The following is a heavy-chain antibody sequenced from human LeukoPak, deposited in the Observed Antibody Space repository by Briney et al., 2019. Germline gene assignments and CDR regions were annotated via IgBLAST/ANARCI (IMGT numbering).Heavy chain of an antibody. D-gene: IGHD4-11*01. J-gene: IGHJ4*02. Sequence: SVKVSCKASGGTFSSYAISWVRQAPGQGLEWMGGIIPIFGTANYAQKFQGRVTITTDESTSTAYMELSSLRSEDTAMYYCARGTVTTPGYYFDYWGQGTLVTVSS. CDR1: GGTFSSYA. CDR2: IIPIFGTA. V-gene: IGHV1-69*05. CDR3: ARGTVTTPGYYFDY.